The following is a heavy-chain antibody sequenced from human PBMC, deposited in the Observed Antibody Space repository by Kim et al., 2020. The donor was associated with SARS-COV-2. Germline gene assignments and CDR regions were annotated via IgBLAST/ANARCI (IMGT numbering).Heavy chain of an antibody. V-gene: IGHV3-23*01. Sequence: YYADSVKGRFTISRDNSKNTLYLQMNSLRAEDTAVYYCAKGGSSLYFDYWGQGTLVTVSS. J-gene: IGHJ4*02. CDR3: AKGGSSLYFDY. D-gene: IGHD6-6*01.